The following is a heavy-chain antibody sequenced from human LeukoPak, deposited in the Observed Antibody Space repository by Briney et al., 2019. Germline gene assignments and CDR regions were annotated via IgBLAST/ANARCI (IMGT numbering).Heavy chain of an antibody. D-gene: IGHD1-1*01. J-gene: IGHJ4*02. CDR1: GDSFIENY. CDR3: ARHSNWNADYYFDY. Sequence: PSETLSLTCAVYGDSFIENYWSWIRQDPGKGLEWIGEISHSGGTNYTNYNPSLKSRVTISVDTSKNQFSLKLSSVTAADTAVYYCARHSNWNADYYFDYWGQGTLVTVSS. V-gene: IGHV4-34*01. CDR2: ISHSGGT.